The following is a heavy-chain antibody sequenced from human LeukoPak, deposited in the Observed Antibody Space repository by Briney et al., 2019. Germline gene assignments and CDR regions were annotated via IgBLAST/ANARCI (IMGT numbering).Heavy chain of an antibody. D-gene: IGHD3-3*01. V-gene: IGHV4-34*01. Sequence: KPSETLSLTCAVYGGSFSGYYWSWIHQPPGKGLEWIGEINHSGSTNYNPSLKSRVTISVDTSKNQFSLKLSSVTAADTAVYYCARQEAADYDFWSGPDLNWFDPWGQGTLVTVSS. CDR2: INHSGST. CDR1: GGSFSGYY. J-gene: IGHJ5*02. CDR3: ARQEAADYDFWSGPDLNWFDP.